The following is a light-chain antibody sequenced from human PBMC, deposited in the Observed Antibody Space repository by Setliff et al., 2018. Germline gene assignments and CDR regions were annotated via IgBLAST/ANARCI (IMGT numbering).Light chain of an antibody. CDR3: SSYTSSSTGDV. J-gene: IGLJ1*01. Sequence: QSVLPQPASVSGSPGQSITISCTGTSSDVGGYNYVSWYQQHPGKAPKLMIYDVSNRPSGVSNRFSGSKSGNTASLTISGLQAEDEADYYCSSYTSSSTGDVFGTGTKVTV. V-gene: IGLV2-14*01. CDR2: DVS. CDR1: SSDVGGYNY.